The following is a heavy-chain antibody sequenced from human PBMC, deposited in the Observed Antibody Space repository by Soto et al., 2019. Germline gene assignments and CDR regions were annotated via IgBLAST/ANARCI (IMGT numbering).Heavy chain of an antibody. CDR1: GFTFSSYG. V-gene: IGHV3-30*18. J-gene: IGHJ5*02. CDR2: ISYDGSNK. CDR3: AKGLSEYYDYVWGSSRQSS. D-gene: IGHD3-16*02. Sequence: QVQLVESGGGVVQPGRSLRLSCAASGFTFSSYGMHWVRQAPGKGLEWVAVISYDGSNKYYADSVKGRFTISRDNSKNTLYLQMNSLRAEDTAVYYCAKGLSEYYDYVWGSSRQSSWGQGTLVTVSS.